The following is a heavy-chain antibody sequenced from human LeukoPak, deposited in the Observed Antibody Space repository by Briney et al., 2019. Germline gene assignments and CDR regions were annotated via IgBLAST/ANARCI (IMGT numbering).Heavy chain of an antibody. V-gene: IGHV4-30-4*07. CDR1: GGSISSGGYS. Sequence: SKTLSLTCAVSGGSISSGGYSWSWIRQPPGKGLEWIGYIYYSGSTYYNPSLKSRVTISVDTSKNQFSLKLSSVTAADTAVYYCARVAYYYDSSGYYHDAFDIWGQGTMVTVSS. D-gene: IGHD3-22*01. J-gene: IGHJ3*02. CDR3: ARVAYYYDSSGYYHDAFDI. CDR2: IYYSGST.